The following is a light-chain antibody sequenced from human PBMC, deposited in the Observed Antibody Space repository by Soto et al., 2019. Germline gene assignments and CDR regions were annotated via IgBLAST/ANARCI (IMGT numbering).Light chain of an antibody. CDR3: QLYGNYMFT. CDR2: GAS. CDR1: QSITSNF. V-gene: IGKV3-20*01. Sequence: EVVLTQSPGTLSLSPGERATLSCRTSQSITSNFLSWFQQKPGQPPRLLLYGASRRAAGTPDRFSGSGSGTDFTLILSRLEPEDSAVYHCQLYGNYMFTFGQGTKLEI. J-gene: IGKJ2*01.